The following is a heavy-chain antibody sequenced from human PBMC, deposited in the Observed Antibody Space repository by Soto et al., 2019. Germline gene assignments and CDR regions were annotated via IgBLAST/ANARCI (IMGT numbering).Heavy chain of an antibody. J-gene: IGHJ4*02. V-gene: IGHV1-3*01. Sequence: GSGKVSFKACGYPFTNYAIHWVCQAPGQRLEWMGWMNAGNGNTKYSQKFQGRVTITRDTSASTAYMELSSLRSEDTAVYYCARVGAAAGPYYFDYWGQGTLVTVSS. CDR2: MNAGNGNT. CDR3: ARVGAAAGPYYFDY. D-gene: IGHD6-13*01. CDR1: GYPFTNYA.